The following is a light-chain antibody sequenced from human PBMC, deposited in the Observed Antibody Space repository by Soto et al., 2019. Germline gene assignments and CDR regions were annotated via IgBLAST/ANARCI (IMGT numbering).Light chain of an antibody. Sequence: DIQMTQSPSSLSASVGDRVTITCRASQGIRNDLGWXQQKPGKAPKRLIYATSSLQSGVPSMFKGSGSGTEFTLTIGSLQPDDFATYYCQQYSSSSEWTCGQGTRWIS. J-gene: IGKJ1*01. CDR2: ATS. CDR1: QGIRND. V-gene: IGKV1-17*01. CDR3: QQYSSSSEWT.